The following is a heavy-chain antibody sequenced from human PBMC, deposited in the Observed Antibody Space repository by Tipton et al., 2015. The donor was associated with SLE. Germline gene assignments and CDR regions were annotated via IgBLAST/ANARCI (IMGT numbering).Heavy chain of an antibody. J-gene: IGHJ6*02. Sequence: SLRLSCAASGFTFSSYGMHWVRQAPGKGLEWVAVIWYDGSNKYYADSVKGRFTISRDNSKNTLYLQMNSLRAEDTAVYYCARARYCSSTSCYEAYYGMDVWGQGTTVTVSS. V-gene: IGHV3-33*01. D-gene: IGHD2-2*01. CDR2: IWYDGSNK. CDR1: GFTFSSYG. CDR3: ARARYCSSTSCYEAYYGMDV.